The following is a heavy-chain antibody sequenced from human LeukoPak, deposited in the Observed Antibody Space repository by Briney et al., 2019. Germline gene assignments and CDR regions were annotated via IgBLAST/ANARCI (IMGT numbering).Heavy chain of an antibody. Sequence: GESLKISCKGSGYNFTTYWIGWVRQMPGKGLEWMGIIYPGDSDTRYIPSFQGRVTISADKSISTAYLQWSGLKASDTAMYYCARSNGIVGAPDAFDIWGQGTMVTVSS. CDR2: IYPGDSDT. J-gene: IGHJ3*02. CDR3: ARSNGIVGAPDAFDI. CDR1: GYNFTTYW. D-gene: IGHD1-26*01. V-gene: IGHV5-51*01.